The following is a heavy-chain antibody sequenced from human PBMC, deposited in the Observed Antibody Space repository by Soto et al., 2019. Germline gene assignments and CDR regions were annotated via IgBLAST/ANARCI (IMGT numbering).Heavy chain of an antibody. Sequence: GESLKISCKGSDYSFNTYWIAWVRQMPGKGLEWMGIIYPGDSDTRYSPSFQGQVTISADKSISTAHLQWSSLKASDTAMYYFARQIRHYDSWSNTYYYYGLDVWGQGTTVTVPS. CDR2: IYPGDSDT. D-gene: IGHD3-3*01. J-gene: IGHJ6*02. CDR1: DYSFNTYW. V-gene: IGHV5-51*01. CDR3: ARQIRHYDSWSNTYYYYGLDV.